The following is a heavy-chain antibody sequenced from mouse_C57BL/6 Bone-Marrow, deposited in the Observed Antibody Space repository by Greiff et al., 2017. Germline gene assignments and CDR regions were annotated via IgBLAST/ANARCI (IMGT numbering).Heavy chain of an antibody. CDR3: ARNTTGSPFAY. J-gene: IGHJ3*01. D-gene: IGHD1-1*01. CDR2: ISRGSSTI. Sequence: EVKVVESGGGLVKPGGSLKLSCAASGFTFSDYGMHWVRQAPEKGLEWVAYISRGSSTIYYADTVKGRFTISRANAKNTLLLQMTSLRSEDPAMYYCARNTTGSPFAYWGQGTLVTVSA. V-gene: IGHV5-17*01. CDR1: GFTFSDYG.